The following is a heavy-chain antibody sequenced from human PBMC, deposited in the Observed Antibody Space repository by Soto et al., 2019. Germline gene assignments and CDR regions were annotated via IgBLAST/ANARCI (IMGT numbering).Heavy chain of an antibody. J-gene: IGHJ6*02. V-gene: IGHV5-51*01. D-gene: IGHD3-10*01. CDR2: IYPGDSDT. CDR1: GYIFTSHW. CDR3: ARRVPSGSGADYYGMDV. Sequence: GESLKISCKGSGYIFTSHWIAWVRQMPGKGLEWMGIIYPGDSDTIYSPSFQGQVTFSVDKSISTVYLQWTTLKASDTAIYYCARRVPSGSGADYYGMDVWGQGTTVTVSS.